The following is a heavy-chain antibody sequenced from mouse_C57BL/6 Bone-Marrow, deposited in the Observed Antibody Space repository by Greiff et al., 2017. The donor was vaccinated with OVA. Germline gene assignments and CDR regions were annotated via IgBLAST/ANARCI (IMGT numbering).Heavy chain of an antibody. J-gene: IGHJ3*01. CDR1: GFTFSDAW. Sequence: EVQLVASGGGLVQPGGSMKPSCAASGFTFSDAWMDWVRQSQEKGLEWVAEIRNKANNHATDYAESVKGRFTISRDDSKSSVYLQMNSLRAEDTGICYWTLTAQAAWYAYWGQGTLVSVSA. CDR2: IRNKANNHAT. D-gene: IGHD3-2*02. V-gene: IGHV6-6*01. CDR3: TLTAQAAWYAY.